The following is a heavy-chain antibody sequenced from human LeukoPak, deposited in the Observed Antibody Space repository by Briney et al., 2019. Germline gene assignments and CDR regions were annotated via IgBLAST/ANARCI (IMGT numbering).Heavy chain of an antibody. D-gene: IGHD6-13*01. Sequence: SSVKVSCKASGGTFSSYAISWVRQAPGQGLEWMGRIIPIFGTANYAQKFQGSVTITTDESTSTAYMERSSLRSEDTAVYYCARDLGQQLVWEYWGQGTLVTVSS. CDR1: GGTFSSYA. CDR2: IIPIFGTA. CDR3: ARDLGQQLVWEY. J-gene: IGHJ4*02. V-gene: IGHV1-69*05.